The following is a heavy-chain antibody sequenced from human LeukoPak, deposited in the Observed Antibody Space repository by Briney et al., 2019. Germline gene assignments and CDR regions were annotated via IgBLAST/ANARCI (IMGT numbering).Heavy chain of an antibody. CDR1: GFTFSSYA. D-gene: IGHD5-18*01. CDR2: ISYDGSNK. Sequence: GGSLRLSCAASGFTFSSYAMHWVRQAPGKGLEWVAVISYDGSNKYYADSVKGRFTISRDNSKNTLYLQMNSLRAEDTAVYYCARAEWWIQLWFSDYWGQGTLVTVSS. J-gene: IGHJ4*02. CDR3: ARAEWWIQLWFSDY. V-gene: IGHV3-30*04.